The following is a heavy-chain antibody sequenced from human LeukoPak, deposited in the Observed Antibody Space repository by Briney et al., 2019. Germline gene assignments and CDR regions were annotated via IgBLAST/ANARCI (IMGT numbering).Heavy chain of an antibody. CDR2: ISSTGGTT. V-gene: IGHV3-23*01. D-gene: IGHD2-15*01. J-gene: IGHJ6*03. CDR3: AKNGDRGAYCTGGTCYPYFYYYMDV. CDR1: GFTFSDYY. Sequence: GGSLRLSCAASGFTFSDYYMSWIRQAPGKGLEWVSSISSTGGTTYYADSVKGRFTISGDNPKNTLYLQMNSLRAEDTAIYYCAKNGDRGAYCTGGTCYPYFYYYMDVWGKGTTVTI.